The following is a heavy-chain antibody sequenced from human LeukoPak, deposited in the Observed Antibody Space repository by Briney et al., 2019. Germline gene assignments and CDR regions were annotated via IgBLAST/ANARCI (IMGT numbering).Heavy chain of an antibody. CDR3: ARGSYYDSSAFFDY. CDR2: IYTSGST. V-gene: IGHV4-4*07. D-gene: IGHD3-22*01. CDR1: GVSISSYY. J-gene: IGHJ4*02. Sequence: SETLSLTCTVSGVSISSYYWSWIRQPAGKGLEWIGRIYTSGSTNYNPSLKSRVTMSVDTSKNQFSLKLSSVTAADTAVYYCARGSYYDSSAFFDYWGQGTLVTVSS.